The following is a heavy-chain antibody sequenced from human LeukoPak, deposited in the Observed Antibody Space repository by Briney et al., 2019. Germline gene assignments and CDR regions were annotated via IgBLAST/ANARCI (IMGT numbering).Heavy chain of an antibody. J-gene: IGHJ4*02. V-gene: IGHV3-30-3*01. D-gene: IGHD2-2*01. CDR3: ARLDSTTWYLGY. CDR1: GFTFSSYA. CDR2: ISYDGSNK. Sequence: GGSLRLSCAASGFTFSSYAMHWVRQAPGKGLEWVAVISYDGSNKYYADSVKGRFTISRDNAKNSLYLQMNSLRAEDTAVYYCARLDSTTWYLGYWGQGTLVTVSS.